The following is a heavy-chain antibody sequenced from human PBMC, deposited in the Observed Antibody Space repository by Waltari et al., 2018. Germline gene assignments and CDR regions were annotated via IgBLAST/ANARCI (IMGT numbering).Heavy chain of an antibody. J-gene: IGHJ4*02. V-gene: IGHV4-4*02. D-gene: IGHD2-15*01. CDR2: IYHSGST. CDR1: GCSISTSNW. Sequence: QVQLQESGPGLVKPSGTLSLTCAVSGCSISTSNWWSLVRQPPGKGLEWIGEIYHSGSTNYNPSLKSRVTISVDKSKNQFSLKLSSVTAADTAVYYCARERGRWRYYFDYWGQGTLVTVSS. CDR3: ARERGRWRYYFDY.